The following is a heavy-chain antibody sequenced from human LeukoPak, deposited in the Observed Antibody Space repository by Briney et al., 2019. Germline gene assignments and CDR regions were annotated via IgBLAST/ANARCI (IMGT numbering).Heavy chain of an antibody. D-gene: IGHD2-21*01. CDR3: AKDYVVGSIDY. J-gene: IGHJ4*02. CDR2: ISSSGVGT. Sequence: GGTLRLSCAASGFTFSSFAMSWIRQAPGKGLEWVSSISSSGVGTYYADSVRGRFTISRDNSKNTLFLQMNSLRAEDSAVYYCAKDYVVGSIDYWGQGTLVTVSS. V-gene: IGHV3-23*01. CDR1: GFTFSSFA.